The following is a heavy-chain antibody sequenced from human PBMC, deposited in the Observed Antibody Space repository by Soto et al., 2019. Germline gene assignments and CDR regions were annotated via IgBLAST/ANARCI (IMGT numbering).Heavy chain of an antibody. CDR1: GFTFSSYA. Sequence: GGSLRLSCAASGFTFSSYAMSWVRQAPGKGLEWVSAISGSGGSTYYADSVKGRFTISRDNSKNTLYLQMNSLRAEDTAVYYCAKVSGITGTTSDTYAFDIWGQGTMVTVSS. D-gene: IGHD1-20*01. CDR2: ISGSGGST. J-gene: IGHJ3*02. CDR3: AKVSGITGTTSDTYAFDI. V-gene: IGHV3-23*01.